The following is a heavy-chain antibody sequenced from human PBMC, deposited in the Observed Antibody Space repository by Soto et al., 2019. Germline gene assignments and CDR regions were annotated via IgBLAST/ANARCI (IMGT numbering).Heavy chain of an antibody. CDR1: GFTFSTYW. Sequence: EVQLVESGGGLVQPGGSLRLSCAASGFTFSTYWMSWVRQAPGKGLEWVANIKPDGSETSYIDSVRGRFTISRDNAKNSLYLDMNILGAEDTAVYYCARAPVAGACDYWGQGTLVPVSS. D-gene: IGHD6-19*01. V-gene: IGHV3-7*01. CDR2: IKPDGSET. J-gene: IGHJ4*02. CDR3: ARAPVAGACDY.